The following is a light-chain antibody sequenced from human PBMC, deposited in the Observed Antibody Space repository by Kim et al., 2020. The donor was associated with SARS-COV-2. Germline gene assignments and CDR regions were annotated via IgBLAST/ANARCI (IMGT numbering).Light chain of an antibody. CDR2: GKN. Sequence: SSELTQDPAVSVALGQTVRITCQGDSLRSYYASWYQQKPGQAPVLVIYGKNNRPSGIPDRFSGSSSGKTASLTITGAQAEDEADYYFNSRDSSGNHLYVFGTGTKVTVL. CDR3: NSRDSSGNHLYV. V-gene: IGLV3-19*01. CDR1: SLRSYY. J-gene: IGLJ1*01.